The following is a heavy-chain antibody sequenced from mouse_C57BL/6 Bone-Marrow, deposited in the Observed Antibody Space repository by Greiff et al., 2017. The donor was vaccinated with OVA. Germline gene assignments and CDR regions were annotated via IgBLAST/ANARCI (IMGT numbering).Heavy chain of an antibody. V-gene: IGHV1-82*01. CDR1: GYAFSSSW. D-gene: IGHD1-1*01. CDR3: AKESYYYGSSYVV. CDR2: IYPGDGDT. Sequence: QVQLKQSGPELVKPGASVKISCKASGYAFSSSWMNWVKQRPGKGLEWIGRIYPGDGDTNYNGKFKGKATLTADKSSSTAYMQLSSLTSEDSAVYFCAKESYYYGSSYVVWGTGTTVTVSS. J-gene: IGHJ1*03.